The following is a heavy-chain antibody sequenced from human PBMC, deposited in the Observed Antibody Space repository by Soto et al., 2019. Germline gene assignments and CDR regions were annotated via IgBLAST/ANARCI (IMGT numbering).Heavy chain of an antibody. CDR2: IYSGGST. V-gene: IGHV3-53*01. Sequence: PGGSLRLSCAASGFTVSSNYMSWVRQAPGKGLEWVSVIYSGGSTYYADSVKGRFTISRDNSKNTLYLQMNSLRAEDTAVYYCASGGARLLQPFDYWGQGTLVTVSS. CDR3: ASGGARLLQPFDY. D-gene: IGHD6-6*01. CDR1: GFTVSSNY. J-gene: IGHJ4*02.